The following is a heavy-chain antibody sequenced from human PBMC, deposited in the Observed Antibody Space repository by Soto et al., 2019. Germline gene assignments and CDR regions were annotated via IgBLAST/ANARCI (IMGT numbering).Heavy chain of an antibody. J-gene: IGHJ4*02. CDR3: ARSQTTVTSYDY. D-gene: IGHD4-17*01. Sequence: FLTMSVTWSVAYGYIIDVCCCWSWIKQPPGKGLEWIGYIYHSGSTYYNPSLKSRVTISVDRSKNQFSLKLSSVTAADTAVYYCARSQTTVTSYDYWGQGTLVTVSS. CDR1: YGYIIDVCCC. V-gene: IGHV4-30-2*01. CDR2: IYHSGST.